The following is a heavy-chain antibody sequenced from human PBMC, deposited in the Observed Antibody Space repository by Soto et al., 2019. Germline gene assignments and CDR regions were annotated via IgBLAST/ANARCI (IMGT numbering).Heavy chain of an antibody. V-gene: IGHV4-39*01. Sequence: QLQLQESGPGLVKPSETLSLTCTVSGGSISSSSYYWGWIRQPPGKGLEWIGSIYYSGSTYYNPSLKSRLPISVDTSKNQFSLKLSSVTAADTAVYYCARHQRSSGWEGGAFDIWGQGTMVTVSS. J-gene: IGHJ3*02. CDR2: IYYSGST. CDR3: ARHQRSSGWEGGAFDI. CDR1: GGSISSSSYY. D-gene: IGHD6-19*01.